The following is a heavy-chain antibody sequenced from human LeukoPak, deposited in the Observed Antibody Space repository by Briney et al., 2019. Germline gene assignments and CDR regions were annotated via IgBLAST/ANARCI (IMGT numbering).Heavy chain of an antibody. CDR1: GYTFTSYA. D-gene: IGHD3-22*01. V-gene: IGHV7-4-1*02. CDR2: INTNTGNP. J-gene: IGHJ5*02. Sequence: ASVKVSCKASGYTFTSYAMNWVRQAPGQGLEWMGWINTNTGNPTYAQGFTGRFVFSLDTSVSTAYLQISSLKAEDTAVYYCARYYDSSVFPPLDPWGQGTLVTVSS. CDR3: ARYYDSSVFPPLDP.